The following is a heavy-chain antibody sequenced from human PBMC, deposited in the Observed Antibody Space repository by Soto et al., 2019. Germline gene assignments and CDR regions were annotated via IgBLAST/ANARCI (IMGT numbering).Heavy chain of an antibody. CDR2: VHPNGNI. Sequence: QVQLQESGPGLVKPSQTLSLTCTVSGASVSSGLYFWNWIRQLPGKGRQWLGHVHPNGNIYYKPSFQSRFTMSMDTSNNQVSLQLNSVTVADTAVYYCVRGSDPYKCGFWGQGALVTVSS. V-gene: IGHV4-31*03. CDR1: GASVSSGLYF. CDR3: VRGSDPYKCGF. D-gene: IGHD6-25*01. J-gene: IGHJ4*02.